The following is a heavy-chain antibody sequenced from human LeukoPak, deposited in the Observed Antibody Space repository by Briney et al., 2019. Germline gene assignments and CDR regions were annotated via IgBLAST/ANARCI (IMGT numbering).Heavy chain of an antibody. J-gene: IGHJ4*02. CDR3: VRSFDY. V-gene: IGHV1-69*05. CDR1: GYTFTGYY. Sequence: SVKVSCKASGYTFTGYYMHWVRQAPGQGLEWMGGIIPIFGTANYAQKFQGRVTITTDESTSTAYMELSSLRSEDTAVYYCVRSFDYWGQGTLVTVSS. CDR2: IIPIFGTA. D-gene: IGHD4-17*01.